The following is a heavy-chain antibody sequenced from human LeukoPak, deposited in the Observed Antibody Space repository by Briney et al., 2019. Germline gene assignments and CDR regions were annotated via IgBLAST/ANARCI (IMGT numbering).Heavy chain of an antibody. Sequence: ASVKVSCKASGYTFTGYDMHWVRQAPGQGLEWMGGINPNSGGTNYAQKFQGRVTMTRDTSISTAYMEMSRLRSDDTAVYYCARDGMGIVVAPAGATPPDYWGQGTLVTVSS. V-gene: IGHV1-2*02. D-gene: IGHD2-2*03. CDR2: INPNSGGT. J-gene: IGHJ4*02. CDR1: GYTFTGYD. CDR3: ARDGMGIVVAPAGATPPDY.